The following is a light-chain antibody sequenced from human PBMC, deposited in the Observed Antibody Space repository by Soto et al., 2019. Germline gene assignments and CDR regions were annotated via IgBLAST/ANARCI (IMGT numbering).Light chain of an antibody. CDR1: SSDVGGYYY. CDR2: DVD. J-gene: IGLJ2*01. Sequence: QSALTQPRSVSGSPGQSVTISCTGTSSDVGGYYYVTWYQQHPGKAPKLLIYDVDKPPSGVPDRFSGSKSDNTASLTISGLQTEDEADYYCCSYADIYVIFGGGTKLTVL. V-gene: IGLV2-11*01. CDR3: CSYADIYVI.